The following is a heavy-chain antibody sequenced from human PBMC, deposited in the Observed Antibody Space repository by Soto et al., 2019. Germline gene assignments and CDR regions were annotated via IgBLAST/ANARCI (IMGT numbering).Heavy chain of an antibody. V-gene: IGHV1-18*01. D-gene: IGHD3-16*01. CDR3: AREDSYVWSCESLDV. CDR1: GNTFNSYG. CDR2: ISAYNGNT. Sequence: VTVFSKACGNTFNSYGIRWTQQAPGPGIEWMGWISAYNGNTNYAQKLQGRVTMTADTSTSTAYRELRSLRSEDTADYYCAREDSYVWSCESLDVWRQWTTVTVSS. J-gene: IGHJ6*02.